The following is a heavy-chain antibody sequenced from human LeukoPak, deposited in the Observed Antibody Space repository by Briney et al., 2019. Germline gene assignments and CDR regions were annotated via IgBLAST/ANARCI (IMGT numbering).Heavy chain of an antibody. Sequence: ASVKVSCKASGYTFTSYDINWVRQATGQGLEWMGWMNPNSGNTGYAQKFQGRVTMTRNTSISAAYMELSSLRSEDTAVYYYARGQRSLYYYYYMDVWGKGTTVTVSS. CDR1: GYTFTSYD. V-gene: IGHV1-8*01. CDR3: ARGQRSLYYYYYMDV. CDR2: MNPNSGNT. J-gene: IGHJ6*03.